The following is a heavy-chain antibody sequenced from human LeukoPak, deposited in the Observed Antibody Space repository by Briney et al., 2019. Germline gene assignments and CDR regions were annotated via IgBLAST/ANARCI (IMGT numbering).Heavy chain of an antibody. D-gene: IGHD6-13*01. Sequence: SETLSLTCTVSGGSISSSSYYRGWIRQPPGKGVEWIGSIYYSGSTYYNPSLQSRVTISVDTSKNQFSLSLSSVTAADTAVYYCARGSIAAAETFDYWGQGTLVTVSS. CDR2: IYYSGST. CDR3: ARGSIAAAETFDY. V-gene: IGHV4-39*01. J-gene: IGHJ4*02. CDR1: GGSISSSSYY.